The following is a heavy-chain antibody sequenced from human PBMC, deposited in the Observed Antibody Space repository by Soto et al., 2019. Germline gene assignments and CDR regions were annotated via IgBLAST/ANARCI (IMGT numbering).Heavy chain of an antibody. CDR3: ANLAPRGNKYEPAEY. V-gene: IGHV3-30*18. Sequence: QAQLVESGGGVVQPGRSLRLSCAASGFTFSSFAMHWVRQAPGKGLEWVAIVSSDGGTKYYADSVKGRFTISRDNSKNTLYLQMNSLRTEDTAVYYCANLAPRGNKYEPAEYWGKGTLGTVSS. D-gene: IGHD5-12*01. CDR2: VSSDGGTK. CDR1: GFTFSSFA. J-gene: IGHJ4*02.